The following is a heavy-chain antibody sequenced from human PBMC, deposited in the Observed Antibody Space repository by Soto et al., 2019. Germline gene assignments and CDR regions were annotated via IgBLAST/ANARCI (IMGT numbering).Heavy chain of an antibody. CDR2: INPNSGGT. V-gene: IGHV1-2*04. CDR3: ARDVVADSNYFDY. Sequence: ASVKVSCKASGYTFTGYYMHWVRQAPGQGLEWMGWINPNSGGTNYAQKFQGWVTMTRDTSISTAYMELSRLRSDDTAVYYCARDVVADSNYFDYWGQGTLVTVSS. CDR1: GYTFTGYY. D-gene: IGHD2-15*01. J-gene: IGHJ4*02.